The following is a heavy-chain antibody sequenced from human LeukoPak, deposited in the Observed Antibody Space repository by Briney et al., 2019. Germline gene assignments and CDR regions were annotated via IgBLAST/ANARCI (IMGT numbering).Heavy chain of an antibody. CDR1: GASITYGDYY. V-gene: IGHV4-30-4*01. J-gene: IGHJ1*01. Sequence: SETLSLTCSVSGASITYGDYYWSWIRQPPGKGLEWIGYIYHSGSTYYNPSLKSRVAISADTSKNQFSLKLTSMTAADTAVYYCTRDSGDWGQGTLVTVSS. CDR2: IYHSGST. D-gene: IGHD2-15*01. CDR3: TRDSGD.